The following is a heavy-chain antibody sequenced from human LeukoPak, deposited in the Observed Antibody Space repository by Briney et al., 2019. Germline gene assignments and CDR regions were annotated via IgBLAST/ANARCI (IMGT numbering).Heavy chain of an antibody. CDR2: ISSSSSYI. CDR1: GFTFSSYS. J-gene: IGHJ4*02. V-gene: IGHV3-21*01. Sequence: PGGSLRLSCAASGFTFSSYSMNWVRQAPGKGLEWVSSISSSSSYIYYADSVKGRFTISRDNAKNSLYLQMNSLRAEDTAVYYCARAVGWLLTYYFDYWGQGTLVTVSS. CDR3: ARAVGWLLTYYFDY. D-gene: IGHD3-22*01.